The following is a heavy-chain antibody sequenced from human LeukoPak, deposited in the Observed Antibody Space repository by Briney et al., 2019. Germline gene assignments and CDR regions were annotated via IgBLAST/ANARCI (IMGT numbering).Heavy chain of an antibody. CDR1: GYTFNRYY. J-gene: IGHJ4*02. Sequence: ASVKVSCKASGYTFNRYYIHWVRQAPGQGLEWMGIINPSSGNTKDAQRFQGRVSMTRDMSTSTVYMELSTLRSEDTAVYYCARADRVEMATDSYFDYWGQGTLVTVSS. CDR2: INPSSGNT. D-gene: IGHD5-24*01. CDR3: ARADRVEMATDSYFDY. V-gene: IGHV1-46*02.